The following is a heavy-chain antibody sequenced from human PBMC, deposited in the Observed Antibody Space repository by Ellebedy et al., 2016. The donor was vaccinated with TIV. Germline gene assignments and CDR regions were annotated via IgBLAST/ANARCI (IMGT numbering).Heavy chain of an antibody. J-gene: IGHJ4*02. CDR2: INQEGSDK. V-gene: IGHV3-7*01. CDR3: ARGGATSSRYWRN. Sequence: PGGSLRLSCAASEFAFETDWMTWVRQAPGKGLEWVANINQEGSDKSYVDSVKGRFTIFRYNAKSSLYLQMNSLRAEDTAVYYCARGGATSSRYWRNWGQGALVTVSS. CDR1: EFAFETDW. D-gene: IGHD2-2*01.